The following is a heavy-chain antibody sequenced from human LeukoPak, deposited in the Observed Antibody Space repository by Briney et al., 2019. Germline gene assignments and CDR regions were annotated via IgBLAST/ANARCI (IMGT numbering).Heavy chain of an antibody. CDR3: ARHLSTVGATQSAFDY. V-gene: IGHV5-51*01. Sequence: GDSLKISCKGSGYSFNTYWIGWVRQMPGKGLEWMGIIYPGDSDTRYNPPFQGQVTISADKSISTAYLQWNSLKVSDTAMYYCARHLSTVGATQSAFDYWGQGTLVTVSS. J-gene: IGHJ4*02. CDR1: GYSFNTYW. CDR2: IYPGDSDT. D-gene: IGHD1-26*01.